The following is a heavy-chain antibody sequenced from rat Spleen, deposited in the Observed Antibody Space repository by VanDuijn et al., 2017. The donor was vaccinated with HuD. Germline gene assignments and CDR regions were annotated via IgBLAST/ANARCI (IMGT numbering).Heavy chain of an antibody. CDR2: ISYDGSST. D-gene: IGHD5-1*01. J-gene: IGHJ2*01. Sequence: EVQLVESGGGLVQPGRSLKLSCAASGFTFSDYNMAWVRQAPKKGLEWVATISYDGSSTYYPDSVKGRFTISRDNAKSTLYLQMNSLRSEDTATYYCTRNWDYWGQGVMVTVSS. CDR1: GFTFSDYN. V-gene: IGHV5-7*01. CDR3: TRNWDY.